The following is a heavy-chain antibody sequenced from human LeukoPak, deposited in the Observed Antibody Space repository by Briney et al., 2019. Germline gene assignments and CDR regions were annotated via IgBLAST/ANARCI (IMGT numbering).Heavy chain of an antibody. Sequence: SETLSLTCTVSGGFISSYYWSWIRQPPGKGLEWIGYIYYSGSTNYNPSLKSRVTISVDTSKNQFSLKLSSVTAADTAVYYCARERFRGIAARTIDYWGQGTLVTVSS. J-gene: IGHJ4*02. D-gene: IGHD6-6*01. V-gene: IGHV4-59*12. CDR3: ARERFRGIAARTIDY. CDR1: GGFISSYY. CDR2: IYYSGST.